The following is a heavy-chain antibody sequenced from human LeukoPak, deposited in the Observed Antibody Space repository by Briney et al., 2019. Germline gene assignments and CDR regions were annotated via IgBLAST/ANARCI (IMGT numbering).Heavy chain of an antibody. CDR3: ARGAGAGSYYRMDY. CDR1: GYTFSLYD. CDR2: MNPNSGNT. V-gene: IGHV1-8*01. D-gene: IGHD3-10*01. Sequence: ASVKVSCKASGYTFSLYDINWVRQATGQGLEWMGWMNPNSGNTGYAQKFQGRVTMTRNASINTAYMDLSGLRSEDTAVCYCARGAGAGSYYRMDYWGQGTLVTVSS. J-gene: IGHJ4*02.